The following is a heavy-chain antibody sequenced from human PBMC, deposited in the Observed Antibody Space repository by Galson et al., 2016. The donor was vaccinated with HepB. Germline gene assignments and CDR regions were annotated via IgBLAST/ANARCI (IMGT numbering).Heavy chain of an antibody. J-gene: IGHJ6*03. V-gene: IGHV3-30*18. CDR2: ISDNGSKK. Sequence: SLRLSCAASGFTFSWYDMHWVRQAPGKGLKWLAVISDNGSKKHYGDSVKGRFTISRDNSDNTLFLQMNGLRVEETAVYYCVKGTTFTAVILYMDGWGNGTRVT. CDR1: GFTFSWYD. CDR3: VKGTTFTAVILYMDG. D-gene: IGHD2/OR15-2a*01.